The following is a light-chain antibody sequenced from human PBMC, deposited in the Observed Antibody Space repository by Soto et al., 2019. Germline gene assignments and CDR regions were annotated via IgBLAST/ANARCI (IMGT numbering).Light chain of an antibody. J-gene: IGLJ2*01. CDR3: QSYDSSLSGVV. Sequence: QAVVTQPPSVSGAPGQRVTISCTGSSSNIGAGYDLHWYQQLPGTAPKLLIYDNNNRPSGVPYRFSGSKSGTSASLAITGLQAEDEADYYCQSYDSSLSGVVFGGGTKLTVL. CDR2: DNN. CDR1: SSNIGAGYD. V-gene: IGLV1-40*01.